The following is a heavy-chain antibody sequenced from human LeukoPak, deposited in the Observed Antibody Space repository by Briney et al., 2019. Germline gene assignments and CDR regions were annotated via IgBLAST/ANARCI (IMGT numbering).Heavy chain of an antibody. D-gene: IGHD5-24*01. CDR2: IVGSGSTT. V-gene: IGHV3-23*01. CDR1: EFTFRSHV. CDR3: AKDRSEDGPRVRFDP. Sequence: GGSLRLSCAASEFTFRSHVMSWVRQAPGKGLEWISAIVGSGSTTHYADSVKGRFTISRDNSKNTLYLQMNSLRVEDTAVYYCAKDRSEDGPRVRFDPWGQGTLVTVSS. J-gene: IGHJ5*02.